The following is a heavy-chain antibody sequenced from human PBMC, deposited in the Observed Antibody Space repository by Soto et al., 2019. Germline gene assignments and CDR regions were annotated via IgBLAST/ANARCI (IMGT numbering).Heavy chain of an antibody. Sequence: QVQLQESGPGLVKPSETLSLTCTVSGGSVSSGSHYWSWIRQPPGKGVEWIGYVYYSGNTNYKPSVRSRVTLSIDTSKHQFSLEPSSVTAADTAVYYCTRNVVVGRPGVSDILGQGTMVTVSS. V-gene: IGHV4-61*01. J-gene: IGHJ3*02. D-gene: IGHD2-15*01. CDR1: GGSVSSGSHY. CDR3: TRNVVVGRPGVSDI. CDR2: VYYSGNT.